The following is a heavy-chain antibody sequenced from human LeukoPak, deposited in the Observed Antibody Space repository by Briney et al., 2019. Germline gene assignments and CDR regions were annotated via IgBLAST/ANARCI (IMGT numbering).Heavy chain of an antibody. CDR2: IIPIFGTA. J-gene: IGHJ3*02. CDR1: GGTFSSYA. V-gene: IGHV1-69*13. Sequence: SVKVSCKASGGTFSSYAISWVRQAPGQGLEWMGGIIPIFGTANYAQKFQGRVTITADESTSTAYMELSSLRSEDTAVYYCARNPRRSRVSQDAFDIWGQGTMVTASS. CDR3: ARNPRRSRVSQDAFDI.